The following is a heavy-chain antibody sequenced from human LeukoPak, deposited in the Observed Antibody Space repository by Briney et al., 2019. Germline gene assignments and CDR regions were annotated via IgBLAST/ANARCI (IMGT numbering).Heavy chain of an antibody. D-gene: IGHD1-1*01. CDR2: IYYRGTT. CDR1: GGSINSYY. Sequence: SETLSLTCAVSGGSINSYYWSWIRQPPGKGLEWIGYIYYRGTTNYNPSLKSRVTISVDTSKNQFSLRLNSVTAADTAVYFCARKGAAGTGLDYWGLGTQVTVSS. V-gene: IGHV4-59*01. J-gene: IGHJ4*02. CDR3: ARKGAAGTGLDY.